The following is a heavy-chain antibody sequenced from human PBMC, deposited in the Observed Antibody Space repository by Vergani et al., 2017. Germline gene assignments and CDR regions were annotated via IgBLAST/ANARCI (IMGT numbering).Heavy chain of an antibody. Sequence: EVQLVQSGAEVKKPGESLRISCKGSGYSFTSYWISWVRQMPGKGLEWMGRIDPSDSYTNYSPSFQGHVTISADKSISTAYLQWSSLKASDTAMYYCAADLGTSYDSSDEAFDIWGQGTMVTVSS. CDR2: IDPSDSYT. V-gene: IGHV5-10-1*03. CDR3: AADLGTSYDSSDEAFDI. J-gene: IGHJ3*02. D-gene: IGHD3-22*01. CDR1: GYSFTSYW.